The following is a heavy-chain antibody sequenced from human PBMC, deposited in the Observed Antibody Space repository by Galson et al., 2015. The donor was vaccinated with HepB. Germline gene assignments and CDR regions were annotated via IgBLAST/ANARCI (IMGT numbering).Heavy chain of an antibody. CDR3: ARDTLRGAVAGTNFLY. D-gene: IGHD6-19*01. V-gene: IGHV1-46*01. CDR1: GYTFTSYY. J-gene: IGHJ4*02. Sequence: SVKVSCKASGYTFTSYYMHWVRQAPGQGLEWMGIINPSGGSTSYAQKFQGKVTMTRDTSTSTVYMELSSLRSEDTAVYYCARDTLRGAVAGTNFLYWGQGTLVTVSS. CDR2: INPSGGST.